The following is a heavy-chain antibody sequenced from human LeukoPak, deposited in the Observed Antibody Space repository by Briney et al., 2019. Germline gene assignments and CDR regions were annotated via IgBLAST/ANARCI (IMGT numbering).Heavy chain of an antibody. D-gene: IGHD4-17*01. J-gene: IGHJ4*02. Sequence: GGSLRLSCAASGFTFSSYWMSWVRQAPGKGLEWVANIKQDGSEKYYVDSVKGRFTISRDNAKNSLYLQMNSLRAEDTAVYYCARGGRIYGDYWYYWGQGTLVTVSS. CDR1: GFTFSSYW. CDR2: IKQDGSEK. V-gene: IGHV3-7*01. CDR3: ARGGRIYGDYWYY.